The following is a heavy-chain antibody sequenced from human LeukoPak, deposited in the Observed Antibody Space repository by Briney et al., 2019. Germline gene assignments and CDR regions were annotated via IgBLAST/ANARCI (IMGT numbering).Heavy chain of an antibody. D-gene: IGHD2-21*02. CDR2: LSGDGSDT. J-gene: IGHJ4*02. Sequence: GGSLRLSCAASGSTFSSYAMSWVRQAPGKGLEWVSTLSGDGSDTYYADSVKGRFTISRDTSKNTLFLQMNSLRADDTAIYYCTKGGHGDYWGQGTMVTVSS. CDR3: TKGGHGDY. CDR1: GSTFSSYA. V-gene: IGHV3-23*01.